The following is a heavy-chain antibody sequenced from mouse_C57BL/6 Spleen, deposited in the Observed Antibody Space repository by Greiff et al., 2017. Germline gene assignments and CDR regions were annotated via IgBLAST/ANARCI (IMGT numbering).Heavy chain of an antibody. V-gene: IGHV1-54*01. CDR1: GYAFTNYL. D-gene: IGHD2-1*01. Sequence: QVQLQQSGAELVRPGTSVKVSCKASGYAFTNYLIEWVKQRPGQGLEWIGVINPGSGGTNYNEKFKGKATLTADKSSSTAFMQLSSLTSEASAVYCCARPSTKAHEEFAYWGQGTLVTVSA. CDR2: INPGSGGT. CDR3: ARPSTKAHEEFAY. J-gene: IGHJ3*01.